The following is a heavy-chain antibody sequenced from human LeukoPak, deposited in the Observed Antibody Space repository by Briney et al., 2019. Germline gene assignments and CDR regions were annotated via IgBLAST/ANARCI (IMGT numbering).Heavy chain of an antibody. D-gene: IGHD6-13*01. CDR3: AKDASSSWRWGAFDI. V-gene: IGHV3-7*01. CDR1: AFTFSRYW. Sequence: GGSLRLSCAASAFTFSRYWTTWVRQAPGKGLEWVANINEDGSEKYYLDSVRGRFTISRDNAKNSLYLQMDSLRAEDTSVYYCAKDASSSWRWGAFDIWGQGTMVTVSS. CDR2: INEDGSEK. J-gene: IGHJ3*02.